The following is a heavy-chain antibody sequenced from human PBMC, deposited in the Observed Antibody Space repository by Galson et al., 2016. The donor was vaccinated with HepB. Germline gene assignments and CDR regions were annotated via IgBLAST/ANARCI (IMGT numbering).Heavy chain of an antibody. Sequence: EPLSLTCTVSGGSISRTTYYWGWIRQPPGKGLEWIGSIYHSGTTKYNPSLKSRVTISVDTSKNQFSLNLRSVTAADTAVYYCARRGSSSSCFDYWGQGTLVTVSS. V-gene: IGHV4-39*01. D-gene: IGHD3-3*01. CDR3: ARRGSSSSCFDY. CDR2: IYHSGTT. J-gene: IGHJ4*02. CDR1: GGSISRTTYY.